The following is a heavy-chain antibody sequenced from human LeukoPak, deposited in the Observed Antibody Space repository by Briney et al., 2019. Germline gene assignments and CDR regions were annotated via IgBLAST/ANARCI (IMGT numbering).Heavy chain of an antibody. J-gene: IGHJ4*02. CDR1: GFTFSSYG. V-gene: IGHV3-33*01. CDR2: IWYDGSNK. Sequence: GGSLRLSCAASGFTFSSYGMHWVRQAPGKGLEWVAVIWYDGSNKYYADSVKGRFTISRDNSKNTLYLQMNSLRAEDTAVYYCARDRDYYDSAAYLGYWGQGTLVTVSS. CDR3: ARDRDYYDSAAYLGY. D-gene: IGHD3-22*01.